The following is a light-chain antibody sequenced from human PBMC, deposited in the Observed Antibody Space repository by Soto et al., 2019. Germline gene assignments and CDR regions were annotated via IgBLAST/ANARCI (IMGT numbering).Light chain of an antibody. CDR2: GAS. CDR1: QIVLTN. CDR3: QVSTT. Sequence: EIAVTQSPATLSVSPGERATLSCRASQIVLTNLAWYQQKPGQAPRLLIYGASTRATGVPARFSGGGSGTEFTLSISSLQSEDFAVYYCQVSTTFGQGTRVEIK. J-gene: IGKJ1*01. V-gene: IGKV3-15*01.